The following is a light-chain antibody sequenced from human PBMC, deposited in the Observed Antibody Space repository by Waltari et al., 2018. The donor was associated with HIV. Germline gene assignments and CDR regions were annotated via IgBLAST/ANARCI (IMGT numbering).Light chain of an antibody. J-gene: IGKJ5*01. CDR3: QQYGGSPPIT. CDR1: QSVSSNY. CDR2: GAS. V-gene: IGKV3-20*01. Sequence: EIVLTQSPGTLSLSPGASATLSCRASQSVSSNYFARYQQKPGQAPRLLIYGASSRASGIPDRFSGSGSGTDFTLTISRREPEDVAVYYCQQYGGSPPITFGQGTRLEIK.